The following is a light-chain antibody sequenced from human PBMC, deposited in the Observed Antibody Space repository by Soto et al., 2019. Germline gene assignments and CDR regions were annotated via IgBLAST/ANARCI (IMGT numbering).Light chain of an antibody. CDR2: SNN. CDR1: SSNIESNT. CDR3: AAWDDSLNGLYV. V-gene: IGLV1-44*01. J-gene: IGLJ1*01. Sequence: QSVLTQPPSVSGTPGQRVTISCSGSSSNIESNTVNWYQQLPGTAPKLLIYSNNQRPSGVPDRFSGSKSGTSASLAISGLQSEDEADYYCAAWDDSLNGLYVFGAGTKVSVL.